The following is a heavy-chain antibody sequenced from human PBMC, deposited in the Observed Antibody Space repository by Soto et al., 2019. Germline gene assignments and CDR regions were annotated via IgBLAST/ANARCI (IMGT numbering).Heavy chain of an antibody. CDR3: ARDPSRHCSGGSCYSVYGYYYGMDV. J-gene: IGHJ6*02. CDR1: GYTFTSYG. Sequence: ASVKVSCKASGYTFTSYGISWVRQAPGQGLEWMGWISAYNGNTNYAQKLQGRVTMTTDTSTSTAYMELRSLRSDDTAVYYCARDPSRHCSGGSCYSVYGYYYGMDVWGQGTTVTVSS. D-gene: IGHD2-15*01. CDR2: ISAYNGNT. V-gene: IGHV1-18*01.